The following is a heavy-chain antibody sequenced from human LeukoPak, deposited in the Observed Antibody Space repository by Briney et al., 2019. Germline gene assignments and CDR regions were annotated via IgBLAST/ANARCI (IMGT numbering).Heavy chain of an antibody. Sequence: SETLSLTCAVYGGSFSGYYWSWIRQPPGKGLEWIGEINHSGSTNYNPSLKSRVTISVDTSKNQSSLKLSSVTAADTAVYYCARRLRRAAAGIGAFDIWGQGTMVTVSS. CDR1: GGSFSGYY. J-gene: IGHJ3*02. D-gene: IGHD6-13*01. CDR3: ARRLRRAAAGIGAFDI. CDR2: INHSGST. V-gene: IGHV4-34*01.